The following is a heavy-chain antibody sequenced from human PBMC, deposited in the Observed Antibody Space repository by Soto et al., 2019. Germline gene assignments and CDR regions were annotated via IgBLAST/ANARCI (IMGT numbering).Heavy chain of an antibody. CDR3: AKVTQRGFGGGWDY. Sequence: EVQLLESGGGLVQPGGSLRLSCAASGFTFSTYAMSWVRQAPGKGLEWISAISSSGDTTYYADSVKGRFTFSRDNSKNTVYLQMNSLRAEDTAIYYCAKVTQRGFGGGWDYWGQGTLVTVSS. CDR2: ISSSGDTT. J-gene: IGHJ4*02. CDR1: GFTFSTYA. V-gene: IGHV3-23*01. D-gene: IGHD3-16*01.